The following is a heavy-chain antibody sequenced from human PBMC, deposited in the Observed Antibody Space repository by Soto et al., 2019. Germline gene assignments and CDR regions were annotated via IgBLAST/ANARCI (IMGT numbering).Heavy chain of an antibody. CDR1: GYTFTSYG. CDR3: ARDYYDILTGSEGWDYYYGMDV. Sequence: GASVKVSCKASGYTFTSYGSRWVGQAPGQGLEGMGWISAYDGTRNKAQKLPGRVPMTTDTSTSTAYMELRSLRSDDTAVYYCARDYYDILTGSEGWDYYYGMDVWGQGTTVTVSS. V-gene: IGHV1-18*01. CDR2: ISAYDGTR. J-gene: IGHJ6*02. D-gene: IGHD3-9*01.